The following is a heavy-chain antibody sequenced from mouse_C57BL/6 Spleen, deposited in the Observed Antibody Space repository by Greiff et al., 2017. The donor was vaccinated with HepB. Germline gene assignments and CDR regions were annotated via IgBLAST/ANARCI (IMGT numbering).Heavy chain of an antibody. V-gene: IGHV3-6*01. CDR2: ISYDGSN. CDR1: GYSITSGYY. CDR3: ARGELTGFAY. J-gene: IGHJ3*01. Sequence: ESGPGLVKPSQSLSLTCSVTGYSITSGYYWNWIRQFPGNKLEWMGYISYDGSNNYNPSLKNRISITRDTSKNQFFLKLNSVTTEDTATYYCARGELTGFAYWGQGTLVTVSA. D-gene: IGHD4-1*01.